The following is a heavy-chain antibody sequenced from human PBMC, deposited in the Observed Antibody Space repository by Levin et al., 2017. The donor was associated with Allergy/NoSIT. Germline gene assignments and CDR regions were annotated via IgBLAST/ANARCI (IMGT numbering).Heavy chain of an antibody. CDR3: TRDPQLLYAPPRNSVDY. CDR1: GFTFGDYA. CDR2: IRSKAYGGTT. V-gene: IGHV3-49*03. J-gene: IGHJ4*02. Sequence: GGSLRLSCTASGFTFGDYAMSWFRQAPGKGLEWVGFIRSKAYGGTTEYAASVKGRFTISRDDSKSIAYLQMNSLKTEDTAVYYCTRDPQLLYAPPRNSVDYWGQGTLVTVSS. D-gene: IGHD2-2*02.